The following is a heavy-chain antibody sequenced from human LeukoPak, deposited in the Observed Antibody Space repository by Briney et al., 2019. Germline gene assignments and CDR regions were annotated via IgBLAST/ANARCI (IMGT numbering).Heavy chain of an antibody. CDR3: ARGVPGYSSGWYFSTFDY. V-gene: IGHV4-59*01. D-gene: IGHD6-19*01. CDR2: IYYSGST. CDR1: GGSISSYY. J-gene: IGHJ4*02. Sequence: SETLSLTCTGSGGSISSYYWSWIRQPPGKGLEWIGYIYYSGSTNYNPSLKSRVTISVDTSKNQFSLKLSSVTAADTAVYYCARGVPGYSSGWYFSTFDYWGQGTLVTVSS.